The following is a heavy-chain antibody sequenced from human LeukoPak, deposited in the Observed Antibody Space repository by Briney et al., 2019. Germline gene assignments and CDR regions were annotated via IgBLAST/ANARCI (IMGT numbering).Heavy chain of an antibody. CDR3: AKDTPYCSSTSCYEERWFDP. V-gene: IGHV3-23*01. Sequence: GSLRLSCAASGFTFSSYVMSWVRQAPGKGLEWVSGISGSGGSTNYADSVKGRFTISRDNSKNTLYLQMNSLRAEDTAVYYCAKDTPYCSSTSCYEERWFDPWGQGTLVTVSS. CDR1: GFTFSSYV. CDR2: ISGSGGST. D-gene: IGHD2-2*01. J-gene: IGHJ5*02.